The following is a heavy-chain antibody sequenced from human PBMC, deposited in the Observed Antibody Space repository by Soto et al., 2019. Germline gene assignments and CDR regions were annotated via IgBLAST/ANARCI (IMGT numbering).Heavy chain of an antibody. D-gene: IGHD2-15*01. Sequence: SVKVSCKASGGTFSSYTISWVRQAPGQGLEWMGRIIPILGIANYAQKFQGRVTITADKSTSTAYMELSSLRSDDTAVYYCARVAAASLLQYYFDNWGQGTLHTISS. V-gene: IGHV1-69*02. CDR1: GGTFSSYT. J-gene: IGHJ4*02. CDR2: IIPILGIA. CDR3: ARVAAASLLQYYFDN.